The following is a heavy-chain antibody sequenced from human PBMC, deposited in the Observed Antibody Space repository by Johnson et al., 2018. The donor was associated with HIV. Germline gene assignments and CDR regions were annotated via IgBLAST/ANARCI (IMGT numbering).Heavy chain of an antibody. J-gene: IGHJ3*02. CDR2: ISYDGSNK. V-gene: IGHV3-30*03. CDR1: GFTFDDYD. D-gene: IGHD6-13*01. CDR3: ASPATQQLVPVDAFNI. Sequence: QVQLVESGGDMVRPGGSLRLSCVASGFTFDDYDMGWVRQGPGKGLEWVAVISYDGSNKYYADSVKGRFTISRDLSKNTLYLQMNSLRAEDTAVYYCASPATQQLVPVDAFNIWGQGTMVTVSS.